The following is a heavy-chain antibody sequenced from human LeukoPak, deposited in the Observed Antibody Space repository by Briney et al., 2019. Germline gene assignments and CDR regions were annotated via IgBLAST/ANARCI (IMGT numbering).Heavy chain of an antibody. CDR2: INHSGST. CDR1: GGSFSGYY. CDR3: ARGRPGRGYCSSTSCLRPEYYLDY. V-gene: IGHV4-34*01. Sequence: SETLSLNCAVYGGSFSGYYWRWIRQPPGKGLEWIGEINHSGSTNYNPSLKSRVTISVDTSKNQFSLKLSSVTAADTAVYYCARGRPGRGYCSSTSCLRPEYYLDYWGQGTLVTVSS. J-gene: IGHJ4*02. D-gene: IGHD2-2*01.